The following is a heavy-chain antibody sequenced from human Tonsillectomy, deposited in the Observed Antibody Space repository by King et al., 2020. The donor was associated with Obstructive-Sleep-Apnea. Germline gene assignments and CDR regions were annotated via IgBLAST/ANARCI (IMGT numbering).Heavy chain of an antibody. D-gene: IGHD4-17*01. CDR2: IHSSGNT. V-gene: IGHV4-59*01. Sequence: HVQLQESGPGLVKPSETLSLTCTVSGGSISSYYWSWIRQPPGKGLEWISYIHSSGNTDYNPSLKSRVTMSVDTSKNQFSLKLTSVTAADTAVYYCASRSNYGDYTFWGTGILVTVSS. J-gene: IGHJ4*02. CDR1: GGSISSYY. CDR3: ASRSNYGDYTF.